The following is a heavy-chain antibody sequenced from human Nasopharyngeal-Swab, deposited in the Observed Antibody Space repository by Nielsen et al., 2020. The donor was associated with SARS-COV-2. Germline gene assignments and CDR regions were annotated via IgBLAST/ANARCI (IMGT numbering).Heavy chain of an antibody. V-gene: IGHV3-30-3*01. D-gene: IGHD3-16*01. Sequence: GESLKISCAASGFTFSSYAMHWVRQAPGKGLEWVAVISYDGSNKYYADSVKGRFTISRDNSKNTLYLQMNSLRAEDTAVYYCARDLGRYFDYWGQGTLVTVSS. CDR3: ARDLGRYFDY. CDR1: GFTFSSYA. J-gene: IGHJ4*02. CDR2: ISYDGSNK.